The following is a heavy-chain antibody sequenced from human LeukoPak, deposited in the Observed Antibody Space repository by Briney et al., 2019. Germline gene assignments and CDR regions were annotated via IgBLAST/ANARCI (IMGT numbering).Heavy chain of an antibody. Sequence: ASVKVSCKASGYTFTGYYMHWVRQAPGQGLEWMGRINPNSGGTNYAQKFQGRVTMTRDTSISTAYMELSRLRSGDTAVYYCARGSTYYDILTGYQERAYFDYWGQGTLVTVSS. V-gene: IGHV1-2*06. D-gene: IGHD3-9*01. CDR3: ARGSTYYDILTGYQERAYFDY. J-gene: IGHJ4*02. CDR2: INPNSGGT. CDR1: GYTFTGYY.